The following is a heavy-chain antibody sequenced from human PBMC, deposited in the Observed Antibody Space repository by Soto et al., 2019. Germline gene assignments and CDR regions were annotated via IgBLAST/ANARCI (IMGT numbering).Heavy chain of an antibody. CDR3: ARALGGYSYGFRFDY. D-gene: IGHD5-18*01. CDR2: IYYSGST. J-gene: IGHJ4*02. Sequence: SETLSLTCTVSGGSISSGGYYWSWIRRHPGKGLEWIGYIYYSGSTYYNPSLKSRVTISVDTSKNQFSLKLSSVTAADTAVYYCARALGGYSYGFRFDYWGQGTLVTVSS. V-gene: IGHV4-31*03. CDR1: GGSISSGGYY.